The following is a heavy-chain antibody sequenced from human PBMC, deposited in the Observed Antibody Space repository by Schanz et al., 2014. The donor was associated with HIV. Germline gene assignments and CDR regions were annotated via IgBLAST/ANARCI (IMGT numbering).Heavy chain of an antibody. CDR2: ISFDGNII. D-gene: IGHD6-13*01. CDR1: GFNFSRYN. CDR3: AKDDAGYSSSWHYYYYYGMDV. Sequence: DVQLVESGKYLVEPGESLRLSCVASGFNFSRYNMNWVRQTPGKGLEWISHISFDGNIIYYADSVQGRFTISRDNAKNSLFLQMASLRDEDTAVYYCAKDDAGYSSSWHYYYYYGMDVWGQGTTVTVSS. J-gene: IGHJ6*02. V-gene: IGHV3-48*02.